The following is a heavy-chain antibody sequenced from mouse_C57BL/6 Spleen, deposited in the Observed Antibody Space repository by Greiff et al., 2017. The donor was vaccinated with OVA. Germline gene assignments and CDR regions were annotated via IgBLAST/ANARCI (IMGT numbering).Heavy chain of an antibody. CDR2: ISNGGGST. J-gene: IGHJ2*01. CDR1: GFTFSDYY. Sequence: EVMLVESGGGLVQPGGSLKLSCAASGFTFSDYYMYWVRQTPEKRLEWVAYISNGGGSTYYPDTVKGRFTISRDNAKNTLYLQMSRLKSEDTAMYYCARHEGGSDYFDYWGQGTTLTVSS. CDR3: ARHEGGSDYFDY. V-gene: IGHV5-12*01.